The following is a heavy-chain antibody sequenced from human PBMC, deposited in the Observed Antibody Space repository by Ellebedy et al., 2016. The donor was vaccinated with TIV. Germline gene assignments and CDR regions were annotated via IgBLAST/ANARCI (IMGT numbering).Heavy chain of an antibody. V-gene: IGHV3-11*03. CDR3: ARCGFCGFGAGSPYGMDV. CDR1: GFSFSDYY. CDR2: ISSSGGYT. J-gene: IGHJ6*02. D-gene: IGHD3-10*01. Sequence: GESLKISCAASGFSFSDYYMTWVRQAPGKGLEWLSFISSSGGYTNYADSVKGRFTISRDNAKNFLYLQMKGLRVEDTAIYYCARCGFCGFGAGSPYGMDVWGQGTTVTVSS.